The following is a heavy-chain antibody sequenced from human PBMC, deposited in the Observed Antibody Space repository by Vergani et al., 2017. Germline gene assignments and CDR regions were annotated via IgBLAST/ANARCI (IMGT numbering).Heavy chain of an antibody. D-gene: IGHD6-19*01. Sequence: QVQLVESGGGVVQPGRSLRLSCAASGFTFSSYGMHWVRQAPGKGLEWVAVISYDGSNKYYADSVKGRFTISRDNSKNTLYLQMNSLRAEDTAVYYCAKDYSSGWYLYYFDYWGQGTLVLVSS. CDR3: AKDYSSGWYLYYFDY. J-gene: IGHJ4*02. CDR2: ISYDGSNK. V-gene: IGHV3-30*18. CDR1: GFTFSSYG.